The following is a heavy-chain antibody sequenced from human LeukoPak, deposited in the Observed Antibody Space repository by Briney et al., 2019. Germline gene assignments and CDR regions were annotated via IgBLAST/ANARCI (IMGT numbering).Heavy chain of an antibody. D-gene: IGHD2-2*01. CDR2: ISYDGSSQ. Sequence: GGSLRLSCAASGFTFSTYGMHWVRQAPGKGLEWVAVISYDGSSQYYADFVKGRFTISSDNSKDTLYLQMNSLRAEDTAVYYCARVGCSTSCYGFGYFYYYMDVWGKGTTVTVSS. CDR1: GFTFSTYG. CDR3: ARVGCSTSCYGFGYFYYYMDV. J-gene: IGHJ6*03. V-gene: IGHV3-30*03.